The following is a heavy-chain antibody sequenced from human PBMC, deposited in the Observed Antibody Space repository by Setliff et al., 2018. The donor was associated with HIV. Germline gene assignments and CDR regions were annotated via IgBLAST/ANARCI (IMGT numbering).Heavy chain of an antibody. CDR2: IHYDERT. CDR3: ARHGLLWFGAGYNWFDP. D-gene: IGHD3-10*01. CDR1: GDSASNSRYY. Sequence: PSETLSLTCTVSGDSASNSRYYWAWIRQPPGKGLEYIGSIHYDERTYYNPSLKSRVTISVDTSKNQFSLKLSSVTAADTAVYYCARHGLLWFGAGYNWFDPWGQGTLVTVSS. V-gene: IGHV4-39*01. J-gene: IGHJ5*02.